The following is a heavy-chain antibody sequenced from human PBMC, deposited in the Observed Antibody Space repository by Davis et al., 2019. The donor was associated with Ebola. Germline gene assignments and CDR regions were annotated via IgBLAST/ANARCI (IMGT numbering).Heavy chain of an antibody. CDR1: GGSISSYY. J-gene: IGHJ2*01. D-gene: IGHD3-9*01. CDR3: ARDRRRSIPSRDYDILTGYHWYFDL. V-gene: IGHV4-59*01. Sequence: PSETLSLTCTVSGGSISSYYWSWIRQPPGKGLEWIGYIYYSGSTNYNPSLKSRVTISVDTSKNQFSLKLSSVTAADTAVYYCARDRRRSIPSRDYDILTGYHWYFDLWGRGTLVTVSS. CDR2: IYYSGST.